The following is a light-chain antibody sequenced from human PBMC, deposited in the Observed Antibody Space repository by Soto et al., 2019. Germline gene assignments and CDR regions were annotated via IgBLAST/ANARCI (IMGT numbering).Light chain of an antibody. CDR1: SGSIASYY. Sequence: NFMLTQPHSVSESPGKTVTISCTRSSGSIASYYVQWYQQRPGSAPTTVIYEDNQRPSGVPDRFSGSLDSSSNSASLTISGLKTEDEADYYCQSYDSSSQVFGGGTKVTVL. CDR3: QSYDSSSQV. J-gene: IGLJ2*01. V-gene: IGLV6-57*04. CDR2: EDN.